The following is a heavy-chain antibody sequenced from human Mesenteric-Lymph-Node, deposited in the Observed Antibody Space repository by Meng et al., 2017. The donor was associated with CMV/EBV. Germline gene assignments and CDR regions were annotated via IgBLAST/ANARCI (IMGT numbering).Heavy chain of an antibody. CDR3: ARVWRQRILYYFDY. CDR1: GGYLSDYE. J-gene: IGHJ4*02. CDR2: VYVSGST. D-gene: IGHD1-1*01. Sequence: AFGGYLSDYERKWIRQPTGKGLEWIGEVYVSGSTNYNPSLEGRVTMSIDTSKDQFSLQLSSMTAADTAFYYCARVWRQRILYYFDYWGQGALVTVSS. V-gene: IGHV4-34*01.